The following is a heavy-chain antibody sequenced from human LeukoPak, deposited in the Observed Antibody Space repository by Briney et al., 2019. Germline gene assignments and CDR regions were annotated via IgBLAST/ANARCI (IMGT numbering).Heavy chain of an antibody. Sequence: GGSLRLSCAASGFTFSSYGMHWVRQAPGKGLEWVAGIWYDGSNKYYADSVKGRFTISRDNSKNTLYLQMNSLRAEDTAVYYCAKSTTGTGARVRHFNYWGQRTLVTVSS. D-gene: IGHD1-1*01. CDR3: AKSTTGTGARVRHFNY. J-gene: IGHJ4*02. CDR1: GFTFSSYG. CDR2: IWYDGSNK. V-gene: IGHV3-33*06.